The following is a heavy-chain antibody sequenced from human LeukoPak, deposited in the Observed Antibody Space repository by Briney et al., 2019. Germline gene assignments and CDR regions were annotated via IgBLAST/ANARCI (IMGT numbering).Heavy chain of an antibody. CDR3: ARDPYYYDSSGYSSSHAFDI. CDR1: GGSISSYY. D-gene: IGHD3-22*01. CDR2: IYYSGST. Sequence: PSETLSLTCTVSGGSISSYYWSWIRQPPGEGLEWIGYIYYSGSTNYNPSLKSRVTISVDTSKNQFSLKLSSVTAADTAVYYCARDPYYYDSSGYSSSHAFDIWGQGTMVTVSS. V-gene: IGHV4-59*01. J-gene: IGHJ3*02.